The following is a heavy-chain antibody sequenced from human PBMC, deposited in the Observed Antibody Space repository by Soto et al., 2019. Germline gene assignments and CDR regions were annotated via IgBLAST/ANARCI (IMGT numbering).Heavy chain of an antibody. J-gene: IGHJ4*02. Sequence: SETLSLTCTVSGGSISSGGYYWSWIRQHPGKGLEWIGYIYYSGSTYYNPSLKSRVTISVDTSKNQFSLKLSPVTAADTAVYYCARGGPLSYGGNPGDFDYWGQGTLVTVSS. CDR1: GGSISSGGYY. V-gene: IGHV4-31*03. CDR2: IYYSGST. D-gene: IGHD4-17*01. CDR3: ARGGPLSYGGNPGDFDY.